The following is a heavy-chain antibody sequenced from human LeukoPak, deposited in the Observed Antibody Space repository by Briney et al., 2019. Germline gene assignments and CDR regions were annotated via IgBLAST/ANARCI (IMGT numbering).Heavy chain of an antibody. CDR2: IHYSGST. V-gene: IGHV4-39*07. CDR3: ARRFCSNGVCYRSAFDI. D-gene: IGHD2-8*01. Sequence: SETLSLTCTVSGGSISSSSYYWAWIRQPPGKGLEWIGSIHYSGSTYYNPSLQSRVTISIDTSKNQFSLKLRFVTAADTAVYYCARRFCSNGVCYRSAFDIWGQGTMVTVSS. J-gene: IGHJ3*02. CDR1: GGSISSSSYY.